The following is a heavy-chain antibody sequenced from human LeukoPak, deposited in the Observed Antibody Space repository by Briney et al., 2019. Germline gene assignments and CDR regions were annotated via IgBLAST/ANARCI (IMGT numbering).Heavy chain of an antibody. CDR2: IYGGGNI. CDR3: ARGAGYNYPYYFDY. D-gene: IGHD5-24*01. V-gene: IGHV3-53*01. Sequence: GGSLRLSCAASGFTVSSNYMNWVRQAPGKGLEWVSVIYGGGNIYYADSVKGRFTIPRDNSKNTLYLQMSSLRAEDTAVYYCARGAGYNYPYYFDYWGQGTLVTVSS. J-gene: IGHJ4*02. CDR1: GFTVSSNY.